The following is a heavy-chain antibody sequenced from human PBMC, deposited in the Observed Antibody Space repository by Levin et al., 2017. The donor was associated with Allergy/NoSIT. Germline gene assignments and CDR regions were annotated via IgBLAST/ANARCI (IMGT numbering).Heavy chain of an antibody. D-gene: IGHD6-6*01. J-gene: IGHJ6*03. V-gene: IGHV1-8*01. CDR1: GYTFTSYD. Sequence: ASVKVSCKASGYTFTSYDINWVRQATGQGLEWMGWMNPNSGNTGYAQKFQGRVTMTRNTSISTAYMELSSLRSEDTAVYYCARASSIAARPDFFLYYYYYMDVWGKGTTVTVSS. CDR3: ARASSIAARPDFFLYYYYYMDV. CDR2: MNPNSGNT.